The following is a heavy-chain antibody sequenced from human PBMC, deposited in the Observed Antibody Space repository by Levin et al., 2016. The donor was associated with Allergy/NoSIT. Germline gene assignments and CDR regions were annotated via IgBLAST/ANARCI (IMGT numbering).Heavy chain of an antibody. J-gene: IGHJ4*02. CDR1: GFTFSSYS. CDR2: ISSSSSYI. D-gene: IGHD2-15*01. V-gene: IGHV3-21*04. Sequence: GGSLRLSCAASGFTFSSYSMNWVRQAPGKGLEWVSSISSSSSYIYYADSVTGRFTISRANSNNTVHLQMNSLRAEDTAVYYCARKIPHSFSWPFDYWGQGTLVSVSS. CDR3: ARKIPHSFSWPFDY.